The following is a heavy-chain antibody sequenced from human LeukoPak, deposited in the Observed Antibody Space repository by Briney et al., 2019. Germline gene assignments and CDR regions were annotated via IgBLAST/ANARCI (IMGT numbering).Heavy chain of an antibody. D-gene: IGHD2-2*01. CDR2: ISSSGSTI. J-gene: IGHJ4*02. CDR3: VGLILPAANAIDY. CDR1: GFTFSDYY. Sequence: GGSLRLSCAASGFTFSDYYMSWIRQAPGKGLEWVSYISSSGSTISYADSVKGRFTVSRDNAKNSLYLQMNSLRAEDTAVYYCVGLILPAANAIDYWGQGTLVTVSS. V-gene: IGHV3-11*04.